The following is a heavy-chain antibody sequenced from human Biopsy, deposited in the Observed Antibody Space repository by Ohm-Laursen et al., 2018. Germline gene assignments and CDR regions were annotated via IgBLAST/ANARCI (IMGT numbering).Heavy chain of an antibody. Sequence: SLRLSCAASRFTFSTYGMHWVRQAPSKGLAWVAVISFDGSDQRYADSVKGRFTISRDNSKNTLYLQMNSLRAEDTAVFYCVKDRGAAGTDYYYGMDVWGQGTTVTVSS. CDR2: ISFDGSDQ. J-gene: IGHJ6*01. D-gene: IGHD6-13*01. V-gene: IGHV3-30*18. CDR1: RFTFSTYG. CDR3: VKDRGAAGTDYYYGMDV.